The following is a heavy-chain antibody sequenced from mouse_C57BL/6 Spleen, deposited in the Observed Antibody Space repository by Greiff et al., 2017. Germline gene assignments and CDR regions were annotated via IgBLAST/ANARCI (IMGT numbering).Heavy chain of an antibody. CDR1: GYSITSGYY. CDR3: ASLYGIYAMDY. CDR2: ISYDGSN. D-gene: IGHD1-1*01. J-gene: IGHJ4*01. V-gene: IGHV3-6*01. Sequence: EESGPGLVKPSQSLSLPCSVTGYSITSGYYWNWIRQFPGNKLEWMGYISYDGSNNYNPSLKNRISITRDTSKNQFFLKLNSVTTEDTATYYCASLYGIYAMDYWGQGTSVTVSS.